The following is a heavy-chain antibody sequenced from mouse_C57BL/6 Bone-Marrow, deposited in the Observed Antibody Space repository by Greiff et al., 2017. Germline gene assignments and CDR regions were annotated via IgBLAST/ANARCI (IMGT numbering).Heavy chain of an antibody. CDR2: IYPGSGST. CDR3: AYGTPY. V-gene: IGHV1-55*01. J-gene: IGHJ2*01. Sequence: QVQLQQPGAELVKPGASVKMSCTASGYTFTSYWLTWVKPRPGQGLEWIGDIYPGSGSTNYNEKFKSKATLTVDTSSSTAYMQLSSLTSEDSAVYYCAYGTPYWGQGATLTVSS. D-gene: IGHD2-1*01. CDR1: GYTFTSYW.